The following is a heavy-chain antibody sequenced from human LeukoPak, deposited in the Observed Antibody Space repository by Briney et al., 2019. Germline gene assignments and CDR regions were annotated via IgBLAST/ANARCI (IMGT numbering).Heavy chain of an antibody. V-gene: IGHV1-2*02. CDR3: ARGTYFSGNDH. CDR1: GYTFTGYY. J-gene: IGHJ4*02. Sequence: ASVKVSCKASGYTFTGYYLHWVRQAPGQGLEWMGWINPNSGGTNYAQKFQGRVTMTRDTSINTAYMELSRLKSDDTAVYYCARGTYFSGNDHWGQGTLVTVSS. CDR2: INPNSGGT. D-gene: IGHD1-7*01.